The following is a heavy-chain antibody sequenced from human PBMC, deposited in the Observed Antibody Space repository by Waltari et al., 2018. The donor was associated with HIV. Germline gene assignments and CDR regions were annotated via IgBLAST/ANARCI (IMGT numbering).Heavy chain of an antibody. CDR1: GFSFNNYG. CDR3: VRTRLGGDGMDV. Sequence: QVQLVESGGGVVQPGRSLRLSCAASGFSFNNYGMDWVRQAPGKGVEWVAVKWYDGSKKYYADSAKGRFTISRDNSKNTLYLQINSLRVEDTAVYFCVRTRLGGDGMDVWGQGTTVTVS. J-gene: IGHJ6*02. V-gene: IGHV3-33*01. D-gene: IGHD6-6*01. CDR2: KWYDGSKK.